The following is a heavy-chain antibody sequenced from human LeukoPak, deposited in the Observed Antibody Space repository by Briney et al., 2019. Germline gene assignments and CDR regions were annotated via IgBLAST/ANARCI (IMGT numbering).Heavy chain of an antibody. Sequence: HPGGSLRLSCAASGFTFSSYGMHWVRQAPGKGLEWVAVIWYDGSNKYYADSVKGRFTISRDNSKNTLYLQMNSLRAEDTAVYYCARGYGDYVGGITFDIWGQGTMVTVSS. CDR1: GFTFSSYG. V-gene: IGHV3-33*01. CDR3: ARGYGDYVGGITFDI. J-gene: IGHJ3*02. CDR2: IWYDGSNK. D-gene: IGHD4-17*01.